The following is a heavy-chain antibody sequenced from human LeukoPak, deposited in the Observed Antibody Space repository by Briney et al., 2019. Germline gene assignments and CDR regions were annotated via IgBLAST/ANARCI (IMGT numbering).Heavy chain of an antibody. Sequence: GGSLRLSCAASGFTFSNAWMSWVRQAPGKGLEWVSYISSSGSTIYYADSVKGRFTISRDNAKNSLYLQMNSLRAEDTAVYYCARYDILTGYIGYFDYWGQGTLVTVSS. CDR2: ISSSGSTI. CDR1: GFTFSNAW. CDR3: ARYDILTGYIGYFDY. D-gene: IGHD3-9*01. J-gene: IGHJ4*02. V-gene: IGHV3-11*04.